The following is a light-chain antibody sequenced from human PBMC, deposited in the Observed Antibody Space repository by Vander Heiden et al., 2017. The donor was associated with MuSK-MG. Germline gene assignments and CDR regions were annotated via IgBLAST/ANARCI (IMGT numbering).Light chain of an antibody. J-gene: IGLJ3*02. CDR3: ATWDDTLDGPV. Sequence: QSVVTQPPSVSGAPTQRVTISCSGSTSNVGENAVNWYQQFQGKAPKLLIYYNDLLSSGVSDRFSGSKSGTSASLAISGLQSEDEADYYCATWDDTLDGPVFGGGTKLTVL. CDR2: YND. CDR1: TSNVGENA. V-gene: IGLV1-36*01.